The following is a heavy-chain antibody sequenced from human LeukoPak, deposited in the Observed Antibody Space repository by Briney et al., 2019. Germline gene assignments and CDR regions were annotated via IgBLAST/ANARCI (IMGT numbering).Heavy chain of an antibody. CDR3: AKSGYGSGSYYPPNWFDP. CDR2: INSDGRST. CDR1: GFTFSSYW. D-gene: IGHD3-10*01. J-gene: IGHJ5*02. V-gene: IGHV3-74*01. Sequence: GGSLRLSCAASGFTFSSYWMHWVRHAPGKGLGWVSRINSDGRSTSYADSVKGRFTISRDNAKNTLYLQMNSLRAEDTAVYYCAKSGYGSGSYYPPNWFDPWGQGTLVTVSS.